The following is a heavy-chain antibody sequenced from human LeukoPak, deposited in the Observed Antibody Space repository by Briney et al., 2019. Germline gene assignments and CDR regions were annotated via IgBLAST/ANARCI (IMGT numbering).Heavy chain of an antibody. CDR2: IIPIFGTA. CDR1: GGAFSSYA. Sequence: SVKVSCKASGGAFSSYAISWVRQAPGQGLEWMGGIIPIFGTANYAQKFQGRVTITADKSTSTAYMELSSLRSEDTAVYYCASLNDRDSGSWYNWFDPWGQGTLVTVSS. CDR3: ASLNDRDSGSWYNWFDP. J-gene: IGHJ5*02. D-gene: IGHD6-13*01. V-gene: IGHV1-69*06.